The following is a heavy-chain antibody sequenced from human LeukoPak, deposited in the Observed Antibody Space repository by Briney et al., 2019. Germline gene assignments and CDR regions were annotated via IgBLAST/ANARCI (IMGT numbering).Heavy chain of an antibody. D-gene: IGHD3-16*01. V-gene: IGHV3-48*03. CDR1: GFTFSSYE. CDR3: ARDEYWGYFDY. J-gene: IGHJ4*02. CDR2: ISSSGSTI. Sequence: PGGSLRLSCAASGFTFSSYEMNWVRQAPGQGLEWVSYISSSGSTIYYADSVKGRFTISRDNAKNSLYLQMNSLRAEDTADYYCARDEYWGYFDYWGQGTLVTVSS.